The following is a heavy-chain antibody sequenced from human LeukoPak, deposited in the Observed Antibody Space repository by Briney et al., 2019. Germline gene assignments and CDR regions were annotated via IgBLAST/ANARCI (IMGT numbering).Heavy chain of an antibody. CDR1: GFTFSSYS. D-gene: IGHD5-18*01. CDR2: ISSSSSYI. CDR3: AREAPSTANDAFDI. J-gene: IGHJ3*02. V-gene: IGHV3-21*01. Sequence: PGGSLRLSCAASGFTFSSYSMNWVRQAPGKGLGWVSSISSSSSYIYYADSVKGRFTISRDNAKNSLYLQMNSLRAEDTAVYYCAREAPSTANDAFDIWGQGTMVTVSS.